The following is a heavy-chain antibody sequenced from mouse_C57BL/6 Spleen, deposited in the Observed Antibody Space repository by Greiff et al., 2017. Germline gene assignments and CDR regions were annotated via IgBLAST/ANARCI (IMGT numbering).Heavy chain of an antibody. D-gene: IGHD3-2*01. Sequence: VQLQQPGAELVKPGASVKLSCKASGYTFTSYWMQWVKQRPGQGLEWIGEIDPSDSYTNYNQKFKGKATLTVDTSSSTAYMQLSSLTSEDSAVYYCARQETADAMDYWGQGTSVTVSS. CDR3: ARQETADAMDY. V-gene: IGHV1-50*01. J-gene: IGHJ4*01. CDR2: IDPSDSYT. CDR1: GYTFTSYW.